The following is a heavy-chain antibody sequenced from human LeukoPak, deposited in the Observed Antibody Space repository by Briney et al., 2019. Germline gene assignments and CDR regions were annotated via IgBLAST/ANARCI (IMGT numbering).Heavy chain of an antibody. Sequence: ASVKVSCKASGYTFTSYYMHWVRQAPGQGLEWMGIINPSGGSTSYAQKFQGRVTMTRDTSTSTVYMELSSLRSEDTAVYYCARAPITIFGVASIDYWGQGTLVTVSS. CDR1: GYTFTSYY. V-gene: IGHV1-46*01. CDR3: ARAPITIFGVASIDY. J-gene: IGHJ4*02. D-gene: IGHD3-3*01. CDR2: INPSGGST.